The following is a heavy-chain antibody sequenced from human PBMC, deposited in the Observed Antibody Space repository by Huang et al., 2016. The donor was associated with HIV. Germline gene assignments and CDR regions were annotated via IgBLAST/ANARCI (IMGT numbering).Heavy chain of an antibody. V-gene: IGHV1-24*01. CDR3: ARSTPDVGAGVLRSAFDI. CDR1: GYTVSELS. D-gene: IGHD2-15*01. CDR2: FDPEEGET. J-gene: IGHJ3*02. Sequence: QVQLVESGAELKKPGASVRVSCKVSGYTVSELSLHWVRQAPEKGLEWMAGFDPEEGETSYAQRLQGRVTMTGDTSTDTAYMELGSLRPEDTAVYYCARSTPDVGAGVLRSAFDIWGQGTIVTVSS.